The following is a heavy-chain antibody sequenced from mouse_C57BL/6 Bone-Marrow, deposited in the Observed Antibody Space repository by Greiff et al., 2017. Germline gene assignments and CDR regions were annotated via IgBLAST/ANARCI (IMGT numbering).Heavy chain of an antibody. CDR2: SRNKANDYTT. CDR1: GFTFSDFY. Sequence: EVQLVESGGGLVQSGRSLRLSCATSGFTFSDFYMEWVRQAPGKGLEWIAASRNKANDYTTEYSASVKGRFIVSRDTSHSILYLQMSALRAEDTAIYYCARDEGGGAWFAYWGQGTLVTVSA. V-gene: IGHV7-1*01. J-gene: IGHJ3*01. CDR3: ARDEGGGAWFAY.